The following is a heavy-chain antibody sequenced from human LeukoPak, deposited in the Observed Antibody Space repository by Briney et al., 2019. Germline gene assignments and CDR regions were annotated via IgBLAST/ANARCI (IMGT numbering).Heavy chain of an antibody. CDR1: GGSISSGGYY. J-gene: IGHJ3*02. V-gene: IGHV4-30-2*01. Sequence: NPSEALSLTCTVSGGSISSGGYYWSWTRQPPGKGLEWIGYIYHSGSTYYNPSLKSRVTISVDRSKNQFSLKLSSVTAADTAVYYCARGKRSIMTTLKGHVAFDIWGQGTMVTVSS. CDR3: ARGKRSIMTTLKGHVAFDI. CDR2: IYHSGST. D-gene: IGHD4-11*01.